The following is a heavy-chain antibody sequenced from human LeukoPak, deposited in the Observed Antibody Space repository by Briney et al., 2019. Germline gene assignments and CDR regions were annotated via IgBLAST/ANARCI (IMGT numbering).Heavy chain of an antibody. J-gene: IGHJ6*02. V-gene: IGHV3-30*18. D-gene: IGHD1-20*01. CDR3: AKAAHNWNLWAYYYGMDV. CDR2: ISYDGSNK. CDR1: GFTFSSYG. Sequence: GGSLRLSCAASGFTFSSYGMHWVRQAPGKGLKWVAVISYDGSNKYYADSVKGRFTISRDNSKNTLYLQMNSLRAEDTAVYYCAKAAHNWNLWAYYYGMDVWGQGTTVTVSS.